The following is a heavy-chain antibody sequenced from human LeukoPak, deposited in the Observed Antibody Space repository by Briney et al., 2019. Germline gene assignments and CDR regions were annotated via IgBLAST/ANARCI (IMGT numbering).Heavy chain of an antibody. D-gene: IGHD3-10*01. CDR1: GFTFSDYY. CDR2: ISGSGGST. Sequence: GGSLRLSCAASGFTFSDYYMSWIRQAPGKGLEWVSAISGSGGSTYYADSVKGRFTISRDNSRNTLYLQMNSLRAEDTAIYYCARAGALYRFDAFDIWGQGTLVTVSS. V-gene: IGHV3-23*01. J-gene: IGHJ3*02. CDR3: ARAGALYRFDAFDI.